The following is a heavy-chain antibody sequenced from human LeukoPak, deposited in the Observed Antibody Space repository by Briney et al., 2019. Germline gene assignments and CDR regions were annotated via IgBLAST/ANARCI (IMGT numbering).Heavy chain of an antibody. CDR2: IIPIFGTA. D-gene: IGHD6-6*01. CDR3: ASEDVEYSSSSYFDY. CDR1: GGTFSSYA. V-gene: IGHV1-69*05. J-gene: IGHJ4*02. Sequence: PSPSVKASCKPSGGTFSSYAISWVRQAPGQGLEWMGWIIPIFGTANYAQKFQGRVTITTDESTRTAYMELSSLRSEDTAVYYCASEDVEYSSSSYFDYWGQGTLVTVSS.